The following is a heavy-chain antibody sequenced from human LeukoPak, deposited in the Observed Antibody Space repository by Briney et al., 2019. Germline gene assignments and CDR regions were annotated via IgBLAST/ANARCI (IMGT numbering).Heavy chain of an antibody. CDR1: GFTFSSYS. V-gene: IGHV3-23*01. CDR3: ARGPNYYDSSGYHDY. D-gene: IGHD3-22*01. Sequence: GGSLRLSCAASGFTFSSYSMNWVRQAPGKGLEWVSAISGSGGSTYYADSVKGRFTISRDNSKNTLYLQMNSLRAEDTAVYYCARGPNYYDSSGYHDYWGQGTLVTVSS. CDR2: ISGSGGST. J-gene: IGHJ4*02.